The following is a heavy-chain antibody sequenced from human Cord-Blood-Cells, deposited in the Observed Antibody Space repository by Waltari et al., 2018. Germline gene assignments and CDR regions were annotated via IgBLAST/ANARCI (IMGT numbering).Heavy chain of an antibody. CDR2: INPNSGGT. J-gene: IGHJ4*02. V-gene: IGHV1-2*04. CDR1: GYTFTGYY. D-gene: IGHD7-27*01. Sequence: QVQLVQSGAEVKTPGASVKVSCKASGYTFTGYYMHLVRQAPVQGLEWMGGINPNSGGTNYAQRFQGWGTMTRDTSISTAYRERSRLRSDDRDVYYCARGDFLTVDYGGQGTLVTVSS. CDR3: ARGDFLTVDY.